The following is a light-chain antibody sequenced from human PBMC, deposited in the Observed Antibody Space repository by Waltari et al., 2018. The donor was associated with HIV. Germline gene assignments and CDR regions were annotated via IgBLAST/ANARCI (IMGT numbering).Light chain of an antibody. V-gene: IGLV3-21*04. CDR3: QLWDGTGDHPGV. J-gene: IGLJ1*01. CDR2: YDS. Sequence: SYVLTQPPSVSVAPGKTARITCGGNNIGSKGVHWYQQKPGQAPVLVIYYDSHRPSGTPERYPGSKSGNTATLTISRVEAGDEADYYCQLWDGTGDHPGVFGTGTQVTVL. CDR1: NIGSKG.